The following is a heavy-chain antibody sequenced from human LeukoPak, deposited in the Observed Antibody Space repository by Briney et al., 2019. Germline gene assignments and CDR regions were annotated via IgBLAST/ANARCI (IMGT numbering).Heavy chain of an antibody. J-gene: IGHJ5*02. V-gene: IGHV1-8*01. CDR2: MNPNSGNT. CDR1: GYTFTSYD. CDR3: ARGRSPRIRNSNTRRWFDP. D-gene: IGHD1-14*01. Sequence: ASVKVSCKASGYTFTSYDINWVRQATGQGLEWMGWMNPNSGNTGYAQKFQGRVTMTRNTSISTAYMELSSLRSEDTAVYYCARGRSPRIRNSNTRRWFDPWGQGTLVTVSS.